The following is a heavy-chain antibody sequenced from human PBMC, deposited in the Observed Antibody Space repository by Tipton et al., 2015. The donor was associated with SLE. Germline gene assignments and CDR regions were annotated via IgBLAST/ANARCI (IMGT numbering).Heavy chain of an antibody. CDR3: ARHLHGHRAFDI. Sequence: TLSLTCTVSGGSISRHYWSWIRQPPGKGLEWIGYINYSGSTNYNPSLSSRVSISVDTSKNQFSLKLSSVTAADTGVYFCARHLHGHRAFDIWGQGAMVSVSS. CDR2: INYSGST. J-gene: IGHJ3*02. V-gene: IGHV4-59*11. CDR1: GGSISRHY.